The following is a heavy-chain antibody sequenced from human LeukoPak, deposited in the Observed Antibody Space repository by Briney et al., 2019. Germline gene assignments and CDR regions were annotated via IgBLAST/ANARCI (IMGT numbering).Heavy chain of an antibody. J-gene: IGHJ4*02. V-gene: IGHV3-23*01. CDR2: ISGSGGST. CDR1: GFTFSSYA. Sequence: PGGSLRLSCAASGFTFSSYAMSWVRQAPGKGLEWVSAISGSGGSTYYADSVKGRFTISRDNSKNTLYLQMNSLRAEDTAVYYCAKEGSVTYYYDSSGHYFDYWGQGTLVTVSS. D-gene: IGHD3-22*01. CDR3: AKEGSVTYYYDSSGHYFDY.